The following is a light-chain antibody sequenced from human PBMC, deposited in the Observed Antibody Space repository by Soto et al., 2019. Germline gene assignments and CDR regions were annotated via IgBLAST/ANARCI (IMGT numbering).Light chain of an antibody. CDR2: AAS. Sequence: DIPMTQSPSSLSASVGDRVTITCRASQSISPYLNWYQHKPGKAPRLLISAASSLQSGVPSRFRVSGSETDFTFTISNLQPDDFATYYCQQSDSAPFTFGQGTRLEIK. V-gene: IGKV1-39*01. CDR3: QQSDSAPFT. CDR1: QSISPY. J-gene: IGKJ2*01.